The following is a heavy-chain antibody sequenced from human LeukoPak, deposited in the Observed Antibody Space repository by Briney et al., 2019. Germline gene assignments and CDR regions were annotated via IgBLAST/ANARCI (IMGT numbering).Heavy chain of an antibody. CDR3: ATSGYYGSGSYYRAEGDY. V-gene: IGHV1-8*01. Sequence: GASVKVSCKASDSTFTSYDIDWMRHATGQGLEWMGWMNPNSGNTGYAQKFQGRVTMTRNTSISTAYMELSSLRSEDTAVYYYATSGYYGSGSYYRAEGDYWGQGTLVTVSS. D-gene: IGHD3-10*01. J-gene: IGHJ4*02. CDR1: DSTFTSYD. CDR2: MNPNSGNT.